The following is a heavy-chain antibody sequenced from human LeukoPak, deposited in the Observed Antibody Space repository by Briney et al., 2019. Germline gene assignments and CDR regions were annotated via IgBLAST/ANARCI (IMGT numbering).Heavy chain of an antibody. CDR1: GDSISSYY. J-gene: IGHJ5*02. V-gene: IGHV4-59*01. Sequence: SETLSLICTVSGDSISSYYRSWIRQPPGKGLEWIGYIYYSGSANYNPSLKSRVTISVDTSKNQFSLKLSSVTAADTAVYYCARAYCTNGVCYWFDPWGQGTLVTVSS. CDR3: ARAYCTNGVCYWFDP. CDR2: IYYSGSA. D-gene: IGHD2-8*01.